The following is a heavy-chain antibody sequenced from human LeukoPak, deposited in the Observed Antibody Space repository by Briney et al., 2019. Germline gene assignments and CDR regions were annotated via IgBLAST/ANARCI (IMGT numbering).Heavy chain of an antibody. J-gene: IGHJ4*02. CDR2: INQGGSDK. V-gene: IGHV3-7*01. Sequence: PGGSLTLSCSASGFTFSGHWMSWVRQAPGKGLEWVANINQGGSDKYYLAPVKRRSTISRDNANNLLFLQMNSLGGEDAAVYYCTRDRSRAEDDWGQGTLVTVSS. CDR1: GFTFSGHW. CDR3: TRDRSRAEDD. D-gene: IGHD1-14*01.